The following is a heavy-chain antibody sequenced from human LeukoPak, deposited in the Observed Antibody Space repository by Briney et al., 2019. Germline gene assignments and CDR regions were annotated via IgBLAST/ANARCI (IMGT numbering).Heavy chain of an antibody. Sequence: ASVKVSCKASGGTFSSYAISWVRQAPGQGLEWMGGIIPIFGTANYAQKFQGRVTITTDESTSTAYMELSSLRSEDTAVYYCATHEGVVIYFQHWGQGTLVTVSS. J-gene: IGHJ1*01. D-gene: IGHD3-3*01. V-gene: IGHV1-69*05. CDR1: GGTFSSYA. CDR2: IIPIFGTA. CDR3: ATHEGVVIYFQH.